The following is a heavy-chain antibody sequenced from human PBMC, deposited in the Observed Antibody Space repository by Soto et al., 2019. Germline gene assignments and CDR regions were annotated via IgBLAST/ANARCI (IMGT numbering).Heavy chain of an antibody. CDR1: GFSVSTSGVG. Sequence: QITLKESGPTLVKPTQTLTLTCTFSGFSVSTSGVGVGWIRQPPGKALEWLAVIYWDDDKRYSPSLKSRLTXTXXTSKNQVVLTMTNMDPVDTATYYCAHHIPWSAFDVWGQGTMVTVSS. D-gene: IGHD2-21*01. V-gene: IGHV2-5*02. J-gene: IGHJ3*01. CDR3: AHHIPWSAFDV. CDR2: IYWDDDK.